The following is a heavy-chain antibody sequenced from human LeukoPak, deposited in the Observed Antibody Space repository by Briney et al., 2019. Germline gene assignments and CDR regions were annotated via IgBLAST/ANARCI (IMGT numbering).Heavy chain of an antibody. Sequence: GGSLRLSCAASGFTFSSYAMSWVRQAPGKGLEWVSAISGSGGSTYYADSVKGRFTISRDNSKNTLYLQMNSLRAEDTAVYYCAKGVSGSYHASYLDYWGQGTLVTVSS. CDR2: ISGSGGST. CDR3: AKGVSGSYHASYLDY. D-gene: IGHD1-26*01. CDR1: GFTFSSYA. J-gene: IGHJ4*02. V-gene: IGHV3-23*01.